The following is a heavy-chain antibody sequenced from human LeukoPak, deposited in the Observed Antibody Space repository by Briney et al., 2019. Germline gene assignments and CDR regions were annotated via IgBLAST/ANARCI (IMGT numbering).Heavy chain of an antibody. D-gene: IGHD2-2*01. CDR3: AKTGGAPAGFDY. J-gene: IGHJ4*02. CDR2: ISVSGGST. V-gene: IGHV3-23*01. Sequence: GGSLRLSCAASGFTFSSYAMSWVRQAPGRGLEWVSAISVSGGSTYYADSVKGRFTISRDNSKNTLYLQMNSLRAEDTAVYYCAKTGGAPAGFDYWGQGTLVTVSS. CDR1: GFTFSSYA.